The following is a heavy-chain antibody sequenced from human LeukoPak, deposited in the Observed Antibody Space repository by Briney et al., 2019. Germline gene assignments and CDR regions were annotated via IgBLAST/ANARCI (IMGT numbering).Heavy chain of an antibody. CDR1: GYSISSGYY. CDR3: ARQYRPWIFDY. J-gene: IGHJ4*02. D-gene: IGHD2-2*01. CDR2: IYHSGST. Sequence: SETLSLTCAVSGYSISSGYYWGWIRQPPGKGLEWIGSIYHSGSTYYNPSLKSRVTISVDTSKNQFSLKLSSVTAADTAVYYCARQYRPWIFDYWGQGTLVTVYS. V-gene: IGHV4-38-2*01.